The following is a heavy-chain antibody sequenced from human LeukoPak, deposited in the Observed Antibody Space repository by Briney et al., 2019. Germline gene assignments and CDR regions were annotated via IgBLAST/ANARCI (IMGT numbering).Heavy chain of an antibody. V-gene: IGHV4-59*01. Sequence: SETLSLTCTVSGGSISSYYWSWIRQPPWKGLEWIGYIYYSGSTNYNPSLKSRVTISVDTSKNQFSLKLSSVTAADTAVYYCARGHRGYCSSTSCSFLNWFDPWGQGTLVTVSS. CDR1: GGSISSYY. CDR2: IYYSGST. J-gene: IGHJ5*02. CDR3: ARGHRGYCSSTSCSFLNWFDP. D-gene: IGHD2-2*01.